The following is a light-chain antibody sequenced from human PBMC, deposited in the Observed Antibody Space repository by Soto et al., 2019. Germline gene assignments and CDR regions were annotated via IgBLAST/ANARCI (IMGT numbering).Light chain of an antibody. CDR3: QQRGNSPVT. Sequence: IVLTQSPATLSLSPGERATLSCRASQSVKSHVAWYQLKPGQSHMLLISDTTNRATGTPTRFSGSGSGTDFTITNSSIDPDDFAVYYGQQRGNSPVTFGGGTKVEI. J-gene: IGKJ4*01. CDR2: DTT. V-gene: IGKV3-11*01. CDR1: QSVKSH.